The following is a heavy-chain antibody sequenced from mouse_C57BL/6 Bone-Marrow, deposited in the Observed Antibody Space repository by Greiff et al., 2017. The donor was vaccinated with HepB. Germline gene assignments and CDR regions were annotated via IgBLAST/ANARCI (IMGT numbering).Heavy chain of an antibody. CDR3: ARYTTVTPYYAMDY. CDR2: IYPGSGST. J-gene: IGHJ4*01. D-gene: IGHD1-1*01. V-gene: IGHV1-55*01. CDR1: GYTFTSYW. Sequence: QVQLQQPGAELVKPGASVKMSCKASGYTFTSYWLTWVKQRPGQGLEWIGDIYPGSGSTNYNEKFKSKATLTVDTSSSTAYMQLSSLTSEDSAVYYRARYTTVTPYYAMDYWGQGTSVTVSS.